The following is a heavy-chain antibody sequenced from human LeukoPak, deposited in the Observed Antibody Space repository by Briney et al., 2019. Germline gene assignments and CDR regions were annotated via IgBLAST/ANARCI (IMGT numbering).Heavy chain of an antibody. CDR1: GFTFRRYW. V-gene: IGHV3-74*03. Sequence: PGGSLRLSCVASGFTFRRYWMHWVRQAPGKGLVWVSRIDNDGNIMYAESVKGRFTISIDNAKNTLYLQMNSLRVEDTAVYYCLGFSEQLVSWGQGTLVTVSS. D-gene: IGHD6-6*01. J-gene: IGHJ5*02. CDR2: IDNDGNI. CDR3: LGFSEQLVS.